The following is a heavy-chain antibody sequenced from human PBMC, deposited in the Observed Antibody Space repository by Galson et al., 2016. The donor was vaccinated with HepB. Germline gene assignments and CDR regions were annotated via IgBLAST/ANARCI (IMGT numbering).Heavy chain of an antibody. V-gene: IGHV5-51*01. CDR2: IYPDDSDT. J-gene: IGHJ4*02. D-gene: IGHD6-13*01. CDR1: GYTFTNYW. Sequence: QSGAEVKKPGESLKISCEGSGYTFTNYWIAWVRQMPGKGLELMGIIYPDDSDTRYRPSFQGQVTISVDKSVNTAYLKWSSLKASDTAMYFCASSVAAAGTQDVDYWGQGTVVSVSS. CDR3: ASSVAAAGTQDVDY.